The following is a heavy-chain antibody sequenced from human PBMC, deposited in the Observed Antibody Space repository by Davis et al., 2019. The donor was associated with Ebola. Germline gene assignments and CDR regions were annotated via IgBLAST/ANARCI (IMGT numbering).Heavy chain of an antibody. CDR2: IYYSGLT. J-gene: IGHJ4*02. D-gene: IGHD6-13*01. CDR3: ASRIGSIAAAGTGFDY. CDR1: GGSIISSSSY. Sequence: GSLRLSCTVSGGSIISSSSYWGWIRQPPRKGLEWIGSIYYSGLTYYNPSLKSRVTISVDTSKNQFSLKLSSVTAADTAVYYCASRIGSIAAAGTGFDYWGQGTLVTVSS. V-gene: IGHV4-39*01.